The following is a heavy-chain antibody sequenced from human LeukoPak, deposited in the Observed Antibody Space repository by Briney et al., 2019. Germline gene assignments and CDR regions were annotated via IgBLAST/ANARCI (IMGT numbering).Heavy chain of an antibody. CDR1: GYTFTSYA. J-gene: IGHJ4*02. V-gene: IGHV1-3*03. Sequence: ASVKVSCKASGYTFTSYAIRWVRQAPGQRLEWMGWINPGNGNTKYSQEFQGRVTITRDTSASTAYMELSSLRFEDMAVYYCARTNYDILTGYYLDYWGQGTLVTVSS. CDR3: ARTNYDILTGYYLDY. D-gene: IGHD3-9*01. CDR2: INPGNGNT.